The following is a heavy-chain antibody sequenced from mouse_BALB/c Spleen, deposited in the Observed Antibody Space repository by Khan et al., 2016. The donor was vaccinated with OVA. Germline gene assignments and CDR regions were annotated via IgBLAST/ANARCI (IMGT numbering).Heavy chain of an antibody. J-gene: IGHJ3*01. CDR2: ISYSGGT. CDR3: ARWFAY. CDR1: GYSITSDYA. V-gene: IGHV3-2*02. Sequence: QLEESGPGLVKPSQSLSLTYTVTGYSITSDYAWNWIRQFPGNKLEWMGYISYSGGTSYLPSLKSRISITRDTSKNQFFLQLNSVTTEDSATYYCARWFAYWGQGTLVTVS.